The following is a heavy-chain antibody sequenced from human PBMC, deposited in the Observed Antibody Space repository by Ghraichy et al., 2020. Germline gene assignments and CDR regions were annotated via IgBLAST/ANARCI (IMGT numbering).Heavy chain of an antibody. J-gene: IGHJ6*03. V-gene: IGHV4-39*01. D-gene: IGHD6-13*01. CDR1: GGSISSSSYY. Sequence: SETLSLTCTVSGGSISSSSYYWGWIRQPPGKGLEWIGSIYYSGSTYYNPSLKSRVTISVDTSKNQFSLKLSSVTAADTAVYYCARQMEASSSWDYYYYYMDVWGKGTTVTVSS. CDR2: IYYSGST. CDR3: ARQMEASSSWDYYYYYMDV.